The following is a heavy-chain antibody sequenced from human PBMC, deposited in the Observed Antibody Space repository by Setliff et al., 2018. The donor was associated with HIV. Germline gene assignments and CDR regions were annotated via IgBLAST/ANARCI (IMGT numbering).Heavy chain of an antibody. D-gene: IGHD3-10*01. Sequence: PSETLSLTCTVSGGSISSYYWSWIRQPPGKGLEWIGYIYYSGSTNYNPSLKSRVTISVDTSKNQFSLKLSSVTAADTAVYYCARQITMVRGVYQPYYYYYMDAWGKGTTVTVS. CDR2: IYYSGST. CDR3: ARQITMVRGVYQPYYYYYMDA. V-gene: IGHV4-59*08. J-gene: IGHJ6*03. CDR1: GGSISSYY.